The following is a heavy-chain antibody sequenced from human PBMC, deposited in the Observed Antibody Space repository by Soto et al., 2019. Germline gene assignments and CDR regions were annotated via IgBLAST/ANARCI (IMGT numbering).Heavy chain of an antibody. CDR2: IYPYDSDT. CDR3: GRQGDSSGLIDY. D-gene: IGHD6-19*01. Sequence: GESLKISCKVSGYDFSTYWIGWVRQMPGEGLEWMGIIYPYDSDTRYGPSFRVQVTISADKSISTAYLQWSSLKASDTAMYYCGRQGDSSGLIDYWGQGIQVTVSS. J-gene: IGHJ4*02. CDR1: GYDFSTYW. V-gene: IGHV5-51*01.